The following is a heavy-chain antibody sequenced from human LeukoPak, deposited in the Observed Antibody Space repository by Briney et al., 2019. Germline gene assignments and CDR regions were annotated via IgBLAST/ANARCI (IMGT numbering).Heavy chain of an antibody. J-gene: IGHJ5*02. CDR2: ISWNSGSI. Sequence: PGGSLRLSCTASGFTFGDYAMHWVRQAPGKGLEWVSGISWNSGSIGYADSVKGRFTISRDNSKNTLYLQMNSLRAEDTAVYYCARDLSSGYDLWWFDPWGQGTLVTVSS. CDR3: ARDLSSGYDLWWFDP. CDR1: GFTFGDYA. V-gene: IGHV3-9*01. D-gene: IGHD5-12*01.